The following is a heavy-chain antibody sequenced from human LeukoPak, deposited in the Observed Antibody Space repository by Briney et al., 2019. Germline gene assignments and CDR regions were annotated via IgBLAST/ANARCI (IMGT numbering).Heavy chain of an antibody. V-gene: IGHV4-38-2*02. CDR2: IYYSGST. D-gene: IGHD1-14*01. Sequence: SSETLSLTCTVSGYSISSSYYWGWIRQPPGKGLEWIGSIYYSGSTYYNPSLKSRVTISVDTSKNQFSLKLSSVTAADTAVYYCASGIGTTIDYWGQGTLVTVSS. J-gene: IGHJ4*02. CDR1: GYSISSSYY. CDR3: ASGIGTTIDY.